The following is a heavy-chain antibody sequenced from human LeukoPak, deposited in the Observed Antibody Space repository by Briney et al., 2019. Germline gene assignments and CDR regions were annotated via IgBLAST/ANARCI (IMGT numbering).Heavy chain of an antibody. J-gene: IGHJ6*04. CDR3: ASAPISAAGFSFYFYGMDV. Sequence: PSQTLSPTCSVPVGSISSSGYYWNRILQPPGKGLEGIGSMSYSRSTYNSPSLKSRVSMSLGKSKSQFSLRVSSVRAADTAVYYCASAPISAAGFSFYFYGMDVWGKGTTVTVSS. CDR1: VGSISSSGYY. V-gene: IGHV4-30-4*01. D-gene: IGHD6-13*01. CDR2: MSYSRST.